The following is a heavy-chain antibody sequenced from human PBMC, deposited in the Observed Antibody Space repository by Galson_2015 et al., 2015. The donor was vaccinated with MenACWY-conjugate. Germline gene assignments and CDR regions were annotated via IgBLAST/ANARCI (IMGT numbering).Heavy chain of an antibody. V-gene: IGHV3-72*01. CDR2: TRNKANSYTT. J-gene: IGHJ6*02. Sequence: SLRLSCAASGFTFSDHYMDWVRQAPGKGLEWVGRTRNKANSYTTEYAASVKGRFTISRDDSKNSLYLQMNSLKTEDTAVYYCARGGGSYLGGMDVWGQGTTVTVSS. CDR1: GFTFSDHY. D-gene: IGHD1-26*01. CDR3: ARGGGSYLGGMDV.